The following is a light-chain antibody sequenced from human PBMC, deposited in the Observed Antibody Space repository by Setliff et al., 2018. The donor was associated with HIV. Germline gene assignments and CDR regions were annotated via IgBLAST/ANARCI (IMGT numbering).Light chain of an antibody. J-gene: IGLJ1*01. Sequence: QSVLTQPASVSGSPGQSITISCIGTSSDVGGYNYVSWYQQHPGKAPKLMIYEVSNRPSGVSNRFSGSKSGNTASLTISGLQAEDEADYYCSSYTSSITYVFGTGTKVTV. V-gene: IGLV2-14*01. CDR3: SSYTSSITYV. CDR1: SSDVGGYNY. CDR2: EVS.